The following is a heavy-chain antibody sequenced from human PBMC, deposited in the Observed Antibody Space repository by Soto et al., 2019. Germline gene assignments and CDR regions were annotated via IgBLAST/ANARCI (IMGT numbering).Heavy chain of an antibody. J-gene: IGHJ6*03. V-gene: IGHV4-39*01. CDR2: IYYSGST. Sequence: SETLSLTCTVSGGSISSSSYYWGWIRQPPGKGLEWIGSIYYSGSTYYNPSLKSRVTISVDTSKNQFSLKLSSVTAADTAVYYCARGYYDFWSGLYYYYYYMDVWGKGTTVTVSS. CDR3: ARGYYDFWSGLYYYYYYMDV. D-gene: IGHD3-3*01. CDR1: GGSISSSSYY.